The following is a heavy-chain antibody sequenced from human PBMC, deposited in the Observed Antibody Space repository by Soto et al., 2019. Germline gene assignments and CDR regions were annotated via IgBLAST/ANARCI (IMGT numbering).Heavy chain of an antibody. D-gene: IGHD3-22*01. V-gene: IGHV3-48*01. J-gene: IGHJ4*02. CDR1: GFIFSSYA. Sequence: EVHLVESGGGLVQPGGSLRLPCAASGFIFSSYAINWVRQAPGKGLEWVSYISGSGTTIYYADSVKGRFTISTDYAKSSLYLQMTTLRAEDTAMYYCASFSRMAAGYYWGQGTLVTVSS. CDR2: ISGSGTTI. CDR3: ASFSRMAAGYY.